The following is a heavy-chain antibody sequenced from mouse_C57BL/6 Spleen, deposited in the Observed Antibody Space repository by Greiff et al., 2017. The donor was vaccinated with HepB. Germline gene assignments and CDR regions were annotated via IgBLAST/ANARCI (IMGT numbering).Heavy chain of an antibody. V-gene: IGHV1-64*01. D-gene: IGHD1-1*01. CDR3: ATQSHITTVVGGYYYAMDY. CDR2: IHPNSCST. Sequence: QVQLQQPGAELVKPGASVKLSCKASGYTFTSYWMHWVKQRPGQGLEWIGMIHPNSCSTNYNEKFKSKATLTVDKSSSTAYMQRSSLTSQDSAVYYCATQSHITTVVGGYYYAMDYWGQGTSVTVSS. CDR1: GYTFTSYW. J-gene: IGHJ4*01.